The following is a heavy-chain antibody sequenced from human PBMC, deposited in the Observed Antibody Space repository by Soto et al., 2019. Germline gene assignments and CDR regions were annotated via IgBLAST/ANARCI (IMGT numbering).Heavy chain of an antibody. J-gene: IGHJ3*02. CDR1: GFTFRNYW. Sequence: PGGSLRLSCAASGFTFRNYWMSWVRQAPGKGLEWVANIQGDGSLKYHLDSVKGRFTISRDNSKNSLYLQMDSLRGEDTAVYYCATDVRGGVYDIWGLGTVVTVSS. CDR2: IQGDGSLK. CDR3: ATDVRGGVYDI. D-gene: IGHD3-16*01. V-gene: IGHV3-7*01.